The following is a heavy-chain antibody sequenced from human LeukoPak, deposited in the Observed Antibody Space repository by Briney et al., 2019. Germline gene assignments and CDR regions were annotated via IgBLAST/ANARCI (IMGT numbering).Heavy chain of an antibody. CDR3: ARGSGYTTVRDAFDI. J-gene: IGHJ3*02. CDR2: IIPIFGTA. D-gene: IGHD4-17*01. V-gene: IGHV1-69*13. Sequence: GASVKVSCKASGGTFSSYAISWVRQAPGQGLEWMGGIIPIFGTANYAQKFQGRVTITADESTSTAYMELSSLRSEDTAVYYCARGSGYTTVRDAFDIWGQGTMVTVSS. CDR1: GGTFSSYA.